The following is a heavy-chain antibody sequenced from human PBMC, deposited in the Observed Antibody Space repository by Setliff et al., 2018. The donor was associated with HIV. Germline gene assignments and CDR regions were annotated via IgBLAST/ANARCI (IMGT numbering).Heavy chain of an antibody. V-gene: IGHV3-23*01. D-gene: IGHD6-19*01. CDR3: AGGSGRFDP. J-gene: IGHJ5*02. CDR1: AFTFNNFA. Sequence: GGSLRLSCAASAFTFNNFAMSWVRQAPGKGLEWVSSISDSGGSTFYADSVKGRFTISRDNSKNTLYLQMNSLRVEDTAVYYCAGGSGRFDPWGQGTLVTVSS. CDR2: ISDSGGST.